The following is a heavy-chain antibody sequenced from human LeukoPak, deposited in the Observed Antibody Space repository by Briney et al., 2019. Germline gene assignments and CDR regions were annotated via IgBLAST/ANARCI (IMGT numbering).Heavy chain of an antibody. D-gene: IGHD2-2*01. CDR1: GFTFSSYS. CDR3: ARGDRDLYCSSTSCYPVL. CDR2: ISSSSSYI. V-gene: IGHV3-21*01. J-gene: IGHJ4*02. Sequence: GGSLRLSCVASGFTFSSYSMNWVRQAPGKGLEWVTSISSSSSYIYYADSVKGRFAISRDNAKNSLYLQMNSLRAEDTAVYYCARGDRDLYCSSTSCYPVLGGQGTLVTVSS.